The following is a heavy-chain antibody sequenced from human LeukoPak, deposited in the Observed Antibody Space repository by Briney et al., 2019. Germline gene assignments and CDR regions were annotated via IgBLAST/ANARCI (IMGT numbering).Heavy chain of an antibody. CDR2: ISAYNGNT. CDR3: ARSLVVAATPTSSYYFDY. V-gene: IGHV1-18*04. D-gene: IGHD2-15*01. Sequence: GASVKVSCKASGYTFTGYYMHWVRQAPGQGLEWMGWISAYNGNTNYAQKLQGRVTMTTDTSTSTAYMELRSLRSDDTAVYYCARSLVVAATPTSSYYFDYWGQGTLVTVSS. CDR1: GYTFTGYY. J-gene: IGHJ4*02.